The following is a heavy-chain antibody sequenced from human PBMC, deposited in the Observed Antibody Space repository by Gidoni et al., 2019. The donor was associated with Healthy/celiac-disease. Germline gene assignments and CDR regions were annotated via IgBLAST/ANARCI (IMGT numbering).Heavy chain of an antibody. CDR2: INHSGST. CDR3: ARRYSSSSRDTLHMDV. D-gene: IGHD6-6*01. J-gene: IGHJ6*03. Sequence: QVQLQQWGAGLLKPSETLSLTCAVYGGSFIGYHWSWIRQPPRKGLEWIREINHSGSTNSNPSLKSRVTISVDTSKNQFSLKLSSVTAADTAVYYCARRYSSSSRDTLHMDVWGKGTTVTVSS. V-gene: IGHV4-34*01. CDR1: GGSFIGYH.